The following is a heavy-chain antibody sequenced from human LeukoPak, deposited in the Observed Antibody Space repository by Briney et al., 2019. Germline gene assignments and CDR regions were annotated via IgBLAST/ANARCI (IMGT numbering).Heavy chain of an antibody. CDR3: AKGVKHIVVVTAQHYFDY. D-gene: IGHD2-21*02. Sequence: GGSLRLSCAASGFTFSSYAMHWVRQAPGKGLEGVAGISYDGSNKYYADSVKGRFTISRDNSKNTLYLQMNTLRAEDTAVYYCAKGVKHIVVVTAQHYFDYWGQGTLVTVSS. V-gene: IGHV3-30*04. J-gene: IGHJ4*02. CDR2: ISYDGSNK. CDR1: GFTFSSYA.